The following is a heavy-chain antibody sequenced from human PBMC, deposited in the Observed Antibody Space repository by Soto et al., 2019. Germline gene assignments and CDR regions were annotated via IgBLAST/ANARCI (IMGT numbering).Heavy chain of an antibody. CDR2: INHSGST. J-gene: IGHJ6*03. D-gene: IGHD6-19*01. V-gene: IGHV4-34*01. Sequence: QVQLQQWGAGLLKPSETLSLTCAVYGGSFSGYYWSWIRQPPGKGLEWIGEINHSGSTNYNPSLKSRGTISVDTSKNQFSLKLSSVTAADTAVYYCARGPGAVAGTFGYYYYYMDVWGKGTTVTVSS. CDR3: ARGPGAVAGTFGYYYYYMDV. CDR1: GGSFSGYY.